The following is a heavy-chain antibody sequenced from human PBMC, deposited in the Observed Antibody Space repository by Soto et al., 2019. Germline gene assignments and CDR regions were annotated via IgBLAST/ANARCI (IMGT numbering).Heavy chain of an antibody. D-gene: IGHD6-19*01. CDR3: ARAGRAVDFDY. J-gene: IGHJ4*02. CDR1: GGSISSGGYS. Sequence: SETLSLTCAVSGGSISSGGYSWSWIRQPPGKGLEWIGYIYHSGSTYYNPSLKSRVTISLDKSKNEFSLKVSSVTAADTAVYYCARAGRAVDFDYWGQGALVTVSS. V-gene: IGHV4-30-2*01. CDR2: IYHSGST.